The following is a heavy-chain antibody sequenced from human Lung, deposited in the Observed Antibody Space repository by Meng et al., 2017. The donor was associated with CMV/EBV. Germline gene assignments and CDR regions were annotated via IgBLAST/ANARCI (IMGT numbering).Heavy chain of an antibody. CDR2: ISYDGSNK. D-gene: IGHD6-19*01. CDR1: GFTFSSYA. Sequence: QVQLVELGGGVVQPGRSLRLSCAASGFTFSSYAMHWVRQAPGKGLEWVAVISYDGSNKYYADSVTGRFTISRDNSKNTLYLQMNSLRAEDTAVYYCARGQWHSLDYWGQGTLVTVFS. CDR3: ARGQWHSLDY. V-gene: IGHV3-30-3*01. J-gene: IGHJ4*02.